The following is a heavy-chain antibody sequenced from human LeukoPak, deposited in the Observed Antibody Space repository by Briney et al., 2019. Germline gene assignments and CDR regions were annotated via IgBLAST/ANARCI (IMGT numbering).Heavy chain of an antibody. CDR3: TTKGLRYFDWLLYRTPKGFWDY. CDR2: ISGSGGST. J-gene: IGHJ4*02. D-gene: IGHD3-9*01. Sequence: PGGSLRLSCAASGFTFSSYAMSWVRQAPGKGLEWVSAISGSGGSTYYADSVKGRFTISRDNSKNTLYLQMNSLRAEDTAVYYCTTKGLRYFDWLLYRTPKGFWDYWGQGTLVTVSS. V-gene: IGHV3-23*01. CDR1: GFTFSSYA.